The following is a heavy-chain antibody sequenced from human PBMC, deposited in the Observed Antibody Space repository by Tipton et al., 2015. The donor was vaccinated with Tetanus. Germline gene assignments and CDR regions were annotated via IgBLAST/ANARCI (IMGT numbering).Heavy chain of an antibody. CDR2: INYDGST. D-gene: IGHD1-26*01. Sequence: TLSLTCAVYGGTFNNYFWTWIRQPPGKGLEWIGEINYDGSTNYSPSLKSRVTLSLDTTKKQVSLKLSSVTAADTAVYYCARGLPREPFYFDYWGQGKQVSVSS. V-gene: IGHV4-34*01. CDR1: GGTFNNYF. CDR3: ARGLPREPFYFDY. J-gene: IGHJ4*02.